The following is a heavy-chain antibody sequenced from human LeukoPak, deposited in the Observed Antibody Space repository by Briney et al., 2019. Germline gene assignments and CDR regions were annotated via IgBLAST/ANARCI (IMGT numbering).Heavy chain of an antibody. Sequence: SETLSLTCAVYGVSFSGYYWSWLRQPPGKGLEWIGEINHSGSTNYNPSLKSRVTMSVDTSRNQFSLKLTSVTAADTAVYYCARCLGFLIGSSWYPDAFDIWGQGTMVTVSS. CDR3: ARCLGFLIGSSWYPDAFDI. CDR2: INHSGST. V-gene: IGHV4-34*01. D-gene: IGHD6-13*01. J-gene: IGHJ3*02. CDR1: GVSFSGYY.